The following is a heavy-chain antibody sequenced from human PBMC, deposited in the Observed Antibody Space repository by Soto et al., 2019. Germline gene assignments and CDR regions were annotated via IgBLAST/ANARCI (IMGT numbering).Heavy chain of an antibody. CDR2: IYYSGST. V-gene: IGHV4-39*01. CDR3: ARGPYSSGCYDY. Sequence: NPSETLSLTCTVSGGSISSSSYYWGWIRQPPGKGLEWIGSIYYSGSTYYNPSLKSRVTISVDTSKNQFSLKLSSVTAADTAVYYCARGPYSSGCYDYWGQGTLVTVSS. D-gene: IGHD6-19*01. CDR1: GGSISSSSYY. J-gene: IGHJ4*02.